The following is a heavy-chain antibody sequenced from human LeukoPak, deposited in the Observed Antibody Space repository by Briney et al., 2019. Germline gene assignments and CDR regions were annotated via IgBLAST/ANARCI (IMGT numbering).Heavy chain of an antibody. CDR2: IYHSGST. J-gene: IGHJ4*02. D-gene: IGHD3-10*01. CDR1: GYSISSGYY. Sequence: SETLSLTCAVSGYSISSGYYWGWIRQPPGKGLEWIGSIYHSGSTYYNPSLESRVTISVDTSKNQFSLKLSSVTAADTAVYYCARQAGSYYRFDYWGQGTLVTVSS. V-gene: IGHV4-38-2*01. CDR3: ARQAGSYYRFDY.